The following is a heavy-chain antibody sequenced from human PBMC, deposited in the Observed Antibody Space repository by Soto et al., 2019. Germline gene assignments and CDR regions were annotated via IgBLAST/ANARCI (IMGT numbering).Heavy chain of an antibody. CDR3: ARAQPMGYCSGGSCYGWFDP. D-gene: IGHD2-15*01. V-gene: IGHV4-30-2*01. J-gene: IGHJ5*02. CDR2: IYHSGST. CDR1: GGSINSGGYS. Sequence: PSETLSLTCAVSGGSINSGGYSWSWIRQPPGKGLEWIGYIYHSGSTYYNPSLKSRVTISVDRSKNQFSLKLSSVTAADTAVYYCARAQPMGYCSGGSCYGWFDPCCQATLVTVSS.